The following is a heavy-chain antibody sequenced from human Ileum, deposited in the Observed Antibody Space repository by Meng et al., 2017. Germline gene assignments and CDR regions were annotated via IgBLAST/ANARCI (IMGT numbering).Heavy chain of an antibody. J-gene: IGHJ4*02. Sequence: ASVKVSCKASGYTFITYYIHWVRQAPGQGLEWMGILRPRGGITSNAPRFQGRVTMTMDTSTSTVYMELSSLRSEDTAVYYCAREPPENYYFDYWGQGTLVTVSS. D-gene: IGHD1-14*01. CDR2: LRPRGGIT. CDR1: GYTFITYY. CDR3: AREPPENYYFDY. V-gene: IGHV1-46*01.